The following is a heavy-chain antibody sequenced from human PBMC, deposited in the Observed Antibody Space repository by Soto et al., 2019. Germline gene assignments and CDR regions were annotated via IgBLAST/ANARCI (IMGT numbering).Heavy chain of an antibody. V-gene: IGHV4-59*01. D-gene: IGHD3-3*01. CDR3: ARVLFGRGNWFDP. CDR2: IYYSGST. CDR1: GGSISSYY. Sequence: PSETLSLTCTVSGGSISSYYWSWFRQPPGKGLEWIGYIYYSGSTNYNPSLKSRVTISVDTSKNQFSLKLSSVTAADTAVYYCARVLFGRGNWFDPWGQGTLVTV. J-gene: IGHJ5*02.